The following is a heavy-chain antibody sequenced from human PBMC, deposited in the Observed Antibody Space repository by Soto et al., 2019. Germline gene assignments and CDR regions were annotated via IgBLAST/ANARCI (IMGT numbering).Heavy chain of an antibody. D-gene: IGHD2-15*01. CDR2: IYPGDSDT. CDR1: GYSFTSYW. Sequence: GESLKISCKGSGYSFTSYWIGWVRQMPGKGLEWMGIIYPGDSDTRYSPSFQGQVTISADKSISTAYLQWSSLKASDTAMYYCARHHRYCSGGSCYSYYYYMDVWGKGTTVTVSS. J-gene: IGHJ6*03. V-gene: IGHV5-51*01. CDR3: ARHHRYCSGGSCYSYYYYMDV.